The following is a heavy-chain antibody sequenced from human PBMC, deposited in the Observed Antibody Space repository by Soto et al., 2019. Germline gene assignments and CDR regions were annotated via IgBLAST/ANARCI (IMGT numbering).Heavy chain of an antibody. V-gene: IGHV3-53*01. CDR1: GFTVSSNY. CDR3: ARDRRGIHPRAFDI. J-gene: IGHJ3*02. CDR2: IYSGGST. Sequence: GGSLRLSCAASGFTVSSNYMSWVRQAPGKGLEWVSVIYSGGSTYYADSVKGRFTISRDNSKNTLYLQMNSLRAEDTAVYYCARDRRGIHPRAFDIWGQGTMVTVSS. D-gene: IGHD5-18*01.